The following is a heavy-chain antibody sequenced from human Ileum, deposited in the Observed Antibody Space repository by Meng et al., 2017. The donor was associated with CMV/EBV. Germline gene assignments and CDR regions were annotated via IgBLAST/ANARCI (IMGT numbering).Heavy chain of an antibody. CDR3: AKHISPLHGSGNYYNDYFDP. J-gene: IGHJ5*02. CDR2: INTDSGDT. Sequence: ASVKVSCKTSGYTFTDYYIHWVRQAPGQGLEWMGWINTDSGDTKYEQKFQGRVTMTRDTSITTAHMELNRLTSNDTAVYYCAKHISPLHGSGNYYNDYFDPWGQGTLVTVSS. CDR1: GYTFTDYY. D-gene: IGHD3-10*01. V-gene: IGHV1-2*02.